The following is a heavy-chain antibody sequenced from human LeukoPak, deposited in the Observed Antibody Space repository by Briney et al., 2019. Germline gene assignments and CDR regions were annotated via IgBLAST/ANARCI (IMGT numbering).Heavy chain of an antibody. J-gene: IGHJ3*02. Sequence: ASVKVSCKASGYTFTGYYMHWVRQAPGQGLEWMGWINPNSGGTNYAQKFQGRVTTTRDTSISTAYMELSRLRSDDTAVYYCARDLGVMVRGVIIRDDAFDIWGQGTMVTVSS. D-gene: IGHD3-10*01. CDR3: ARDLGVMVRGVIIRDDAFDI. CDR1: GYTFTGYY. CDR2: INPNSGGT. V-gene: IGHV1-2*02.